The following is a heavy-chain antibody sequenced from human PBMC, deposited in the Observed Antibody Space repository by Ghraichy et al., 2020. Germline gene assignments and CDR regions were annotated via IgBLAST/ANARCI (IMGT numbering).Heavy chain of an antibody. Sequence: SQTLSLTCAVYGGSFSGYYWSWIRQPPGKGLEWIGEINHSGSTNYNPSLKSRVTISVDTSKNQFSLKLSSVTAADTAVYYCARQRYYYDSSGYYYPDYWGQGTLVTVSS. CDR3: ARQRYYYDSSGYYYPDY. J-gene: IGHJ4*02. D-gene: IGHD3-22*01. CDR1: GGSFSGYY. CDR2: INHSGST. V-gene: IGHV4-34*01.